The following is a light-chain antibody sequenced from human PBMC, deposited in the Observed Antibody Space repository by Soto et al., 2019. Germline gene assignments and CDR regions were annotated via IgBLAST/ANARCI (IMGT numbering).Light chain of an antibody. CDR2: GAS. V-gene: IGKV3-15*01. J-gene: IGKJ1*01. CDR1: QSVSVD. CDR3: QQYNKWPLT. Sequence: DIEMTQSPATLSVSLGETATLSCRASQSVSVDLAWYQQKPGQAPRLLIYGASARATGIPFRFSGSASGTEFTLTISSLQSEDFTVYYCQQYNKWPLTFGQGTKVDIK.